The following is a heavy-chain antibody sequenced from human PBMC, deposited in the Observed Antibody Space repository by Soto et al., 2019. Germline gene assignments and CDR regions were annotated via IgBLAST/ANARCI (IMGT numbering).Heavy chain of an antibody. CDR1: GFTLRGYW. Sequence: EVQLVESGGGLVQPGGSLRLSCAASGFTLRGYWMHWARQAPGKGLVWVSRINSDGSSTSYADSVKGRFTISRDNAKNTLYLQMNSLRAEDTAVYYCAKDGRLGQFDYWGQGTRVTASS. CDR3: AKDGRLGQFDY. CDR2: INSDGSST. J-gene: IGHJ4*02. V-gene: IGHV3-74*01. D-gene: IGHD1-1*01.